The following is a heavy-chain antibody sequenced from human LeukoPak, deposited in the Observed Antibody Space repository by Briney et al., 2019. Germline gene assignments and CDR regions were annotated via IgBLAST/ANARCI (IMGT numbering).Heavy chain of an antibody. CDR1: GFIFNSYG. D-gene: IGHD6-6*01. Sequence: GGSLRLSCAASGFIFNSYGMSWVRQAPGKGLEWVSGISRSGFSTDYADSGKGRFTTSRDKSKNTLYLQMNSLRAEDTAVYYCAKDKYSSSSGGFDYWGQGTLVTVSS. CDR3: AKDKYSSSSGGFDY. J-gene: IGHJ4*02. V-gene: IGHV3-23*01. CDR2: ISRSGFST.